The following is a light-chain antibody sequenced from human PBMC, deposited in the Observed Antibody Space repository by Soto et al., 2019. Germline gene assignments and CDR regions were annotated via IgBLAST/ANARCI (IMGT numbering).Light chain of an antibody. J-gene: IGKJ2*01. CDR1: QSVTSDY. CDR3: QQYGSSPYT. V-gene: IGKV3-20*01. CDR2: GAS. Sequence: IVLTQSPGTPSLSPGERATLSCRASQSVTSDYLAWYQQKPGQPARLLIYGASNRATAIADRFSGSGSATDFTLTISRVDPEDFAVYYCQQYGSSPYTFGQGTRLDI.